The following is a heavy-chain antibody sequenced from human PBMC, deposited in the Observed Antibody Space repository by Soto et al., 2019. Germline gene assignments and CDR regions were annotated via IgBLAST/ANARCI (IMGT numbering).Heavy chain of an antibody. CDR1: GDSVSSPYY. J-gene: IGHJ5*02. D-gene: IGHD6-19*01. V-gene: IGHV4-4*02. Sequence: QVQLQESGPGLVKPSGTLSLTCAVSGDSVSSPYYWSWVRQPPGKGLEWIGEVFHTGTTSYNPSLRSRVIISMDKSINQFSLDLSSVTAADTAVYYCARSAGWYAIHAWGPGTLV. CDR2: VFHTGTT. CDR3: ARSAGWYAIHA.